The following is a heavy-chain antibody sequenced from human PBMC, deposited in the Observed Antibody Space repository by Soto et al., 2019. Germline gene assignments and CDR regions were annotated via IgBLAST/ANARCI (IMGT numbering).Heavy chain of an antibody. J-gene: IGHJ4*02. Sequence: PGGSLRLSCAASGFSFSTLGMHWVRQAPGRGLEWVAFISYDATNKYYTDSVKGRFTISRDNPKNTLYLQMNSLRVEDTAMYYCAKRYSSAWYYFDYWGQGILVTVSS. CDR2: ISYDATNK. D-gene: IGHD6-19*01. CDR3: AKRYSSAWYYFDY. V-gene: IGHV3-30*18. CDR1: GFSFSTLG.